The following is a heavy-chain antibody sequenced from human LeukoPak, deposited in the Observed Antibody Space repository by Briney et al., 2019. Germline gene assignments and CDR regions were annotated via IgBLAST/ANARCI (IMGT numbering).Heavy chain of an antibody. CDR3: ARDIKVWWPNDAFDI. CDR1: GYTFTSYY. Sequence: APVKVSCKASGYTFTSYYMHWVRQAPGQGLEWMGWINTNTGNPTYAQGFTGRFVFSLDTSVSTAYLQISSLKAEDTAVYYCARDIKVWWPNDAFDIWGQGTMVTVSS. CDR2: INTNTGNP. D-gene: IGHD4/OR15-4a*01. J-gene: IGHJ3*02. V-gene: IGHV7-4-1*02.